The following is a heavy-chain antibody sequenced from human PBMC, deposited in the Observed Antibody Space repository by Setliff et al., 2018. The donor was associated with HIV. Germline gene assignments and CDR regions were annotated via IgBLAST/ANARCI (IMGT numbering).Heavy chain of an antibody. J-gene: IGHJ5*02. V-gene: IGHV3-7*03. CDR3: VAGGCNGAICS. D-gene: IGHD2-15*01. Sequence: GGSLRLSCAASGFTFSSYWMSWVRQAPGKGLEWVANINQDGSEKYYVDSVKGRFTISRDNAKNSLYLQMNNLRAEDTALYYCVAGGCNGAICSWGQGTLVTVSS. CDR2: INQDGSEK. CDR1: GFTFSSYW.